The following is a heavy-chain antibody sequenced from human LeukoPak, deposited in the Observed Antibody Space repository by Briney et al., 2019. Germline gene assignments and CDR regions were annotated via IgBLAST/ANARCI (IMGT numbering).Heavy chain of an antibody. J-gene: IGHJ4*02. CDR1: GFSLISGYY. Sequence: PSETLSLTCPVSGFSLISGYYRGWIRQPPGKGLGLIGTIYYIGTTYYNPPLKSRVTLSMETSKNQFSLKLSSVTAADTAVYYCARDGDTRIDYRGQGTLVSVSS. CDR2: IYYIGTT. CDR3: ARDGDTRIDY. V-gene: IGHV4-38-2*02.